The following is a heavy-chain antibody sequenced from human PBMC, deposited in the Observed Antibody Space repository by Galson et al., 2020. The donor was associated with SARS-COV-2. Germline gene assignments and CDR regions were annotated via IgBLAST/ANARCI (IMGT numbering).Heavy chain of an antibody. J-gene: IGHJ4*02. D-gene: IGHD3-22*01. CDR1: SGSFNAHY. Sequence: SQTLSLTCAVYSGSFNAHYWSWIRQPPGKGLEWIGKINHSGSTNYNPSLKSRVTISIDTSKNQFSLKLSSVTAADTAVYYCARDYYDSSGYYLVRYFDYWGQGTLVTVSS. CDR3: ARDYYDSSGYYLVRYFDY. CDR2: INHSGST. V-gene: IGHV4-34*01.